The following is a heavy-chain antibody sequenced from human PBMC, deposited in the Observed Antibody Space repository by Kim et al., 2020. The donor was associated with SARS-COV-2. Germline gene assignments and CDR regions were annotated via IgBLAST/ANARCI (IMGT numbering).Heavy chain of an antibody. CDR3: ARHIGPVWFGELLSPFDY. V-gene: IGHV1-18*01. CDR2: ISAYNGNT. Sequence: ASVKVSCKASGYTFTSYGISWVRQAPGQGLEWMGWISAYNGNTNYAQKLQGRVTMTTDTSTSTAYMELRSLRSDDTAVYYCARHIGPVWFGELLSPFDYWGQGTLVTVSS. CDR1: GYTFTSYG. J-gene: IGHJ4*02. D-gene: IGHD3-10*01.